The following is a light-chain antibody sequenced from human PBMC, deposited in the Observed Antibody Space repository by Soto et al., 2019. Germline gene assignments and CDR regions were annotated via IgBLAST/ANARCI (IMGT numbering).Light chain of an antibody. Sequence: DVVMTQSPLSLPVTLGQPASISCRSSQSLVFSDGKTYLNWFQQRPGQPPRRLIYLVSNRDSGVPDRFSGSGSGTDFTLRISRVEADYIWLYYCIQGIHCFPITFAQEPGLEIK. CDR3: IQGIHCFPIT. CDR1: QSLVFSDGKTY. CDR2: LVS. J-gene: IGKJ5*01. V-gene: IGKV2-30*01.